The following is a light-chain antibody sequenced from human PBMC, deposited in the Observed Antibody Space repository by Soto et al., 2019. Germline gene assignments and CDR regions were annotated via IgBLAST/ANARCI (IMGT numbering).Light chain of an antibody. CDR1: QSISSW. Sequence: QMTQSPSTLSASVGDRVTITCRASQSISSWLAWYQQKPGKAPKLLIYDASSLESGVPSRFSGSGSGTEFTLTISSLQPDDFATYYCQQYNSYSRTFGQGTKVDI. CDR2: DAS. J-gene: IGKJ1*01. V-gene: IGKV1-5*01. CDR3: QQYNSYSRT.